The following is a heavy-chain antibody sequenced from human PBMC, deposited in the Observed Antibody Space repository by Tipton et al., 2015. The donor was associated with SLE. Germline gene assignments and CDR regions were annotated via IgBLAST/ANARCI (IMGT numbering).Heavy chain of an antibody. V-gene: IGHV3-23*01. D-gene: IGHD2-15*01. J-gene: IGHJ5*02. CDR3: ARYYSPQMGLPFLDH. CDR1: GFTFTDHG. Sequence: SLRLSCTASGFTFTDHGMSWVRQAQGKGLEWVAGINRSGGATYYADSVKGRFIISRDNSKNTVYLQMNTLRTEDTAVYYCARYYSPQMGLPFLDHWGQGTPVTASS. CDR2: INRSGGAT.